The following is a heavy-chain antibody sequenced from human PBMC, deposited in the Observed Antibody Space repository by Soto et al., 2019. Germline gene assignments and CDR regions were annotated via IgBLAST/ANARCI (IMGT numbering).Heavy chain of an antibody. Sequence: PSETLSLTCTVSGGSISSGGYYWSWIRQHPGKGLEWIGYIYYSGSTYYNPSLKSRVTISVDTSKNQFSLKLSSVTAADTAVYYCERDSTDNWFDTWGQGTLVTVSP. D-gene: IGHD3-3*02. CDR3: ERDSTDNWFDT. J-gene: IGHJ5*02. CDR2: IYYSGST. CDR1: GGSISSGGYY. V-gene: IGHV4-31*03.